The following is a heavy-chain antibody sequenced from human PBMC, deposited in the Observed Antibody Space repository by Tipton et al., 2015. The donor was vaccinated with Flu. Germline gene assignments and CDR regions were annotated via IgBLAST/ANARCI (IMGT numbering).Heavy chain of an antibody. Sequence: GLVKPSETLSLTCSVSGGSIGTYYWNWIRQPPGKGLEWIGYIYPSGSTNYNPSLKSRVTISVDTSKNQFSLKLSSVTAADTAVYYCARADKYTSSSLEGGMDVWGQGTTATVSS. CDR2: IYPSGST. V-gene: IGHV4-59*01. CDR1: GGSIGTYY. J-gene: IGHJ6*02. D-gene: IGHD6-13*01. CDR3: ARADKYTSSSLEGGMDV.